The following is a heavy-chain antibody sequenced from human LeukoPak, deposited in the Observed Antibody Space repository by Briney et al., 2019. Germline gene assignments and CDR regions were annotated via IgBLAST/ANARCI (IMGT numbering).Heavy chain of an antibody. D-gene: IGHD3-22*01. CDR1: GVTVSNNY. Sequence: PGGSLRPSCAASGVTVSNNYMSWVRQAPGKGLEWVSVIYSGGSTYYADSVKGRFTISRHNSKNTLYLQMNSLRAEDTAVYYCARASIEDSSGYYYEYWGQGTLVTVSS. CDR3: ARASIEDSSGYYYEY. CDR2: IYSGGST. J-gene: IGHJ4*02. V-gene: IGHV3-53*04.